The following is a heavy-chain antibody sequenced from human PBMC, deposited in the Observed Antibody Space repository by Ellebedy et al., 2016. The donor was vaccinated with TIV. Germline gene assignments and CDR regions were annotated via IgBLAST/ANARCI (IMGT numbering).Heavy chain of an antibody. CDR3: AREKSGHKWNDGFDS. D-gene: IGHD1-1*01. J-gene: IGHJ4*02. CDR2: ISSSGNYR. Sequence: GESLKISCAASGFTFSDYSMNWVRQAPVKGLEWVSSISSSGNYRYHGDSVKGRFTISRDNAKNSLYLQMNSLRAEDTAVYYCAREKSGHKWNDGFDSWGQGTLVTVSS. V-gene: IGHV3-21*01. CDR1: GFTFSDYS.